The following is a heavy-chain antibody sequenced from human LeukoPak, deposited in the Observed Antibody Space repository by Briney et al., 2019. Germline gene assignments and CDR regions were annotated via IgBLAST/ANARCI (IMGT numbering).Heavy chain of an antibody. J-gene: IGHJ4*02. D-gene: IGHD5-12*01. CDR1: GGSISSYY. V-gene: IGHV4-59*01. CDR2: IYYSGST. CDR3: ARDHSGYDPYYFDY. Sequence: SETLSLTCTVSGGSISSYYWSWIRQPPGKGLEWIGYIYYSGSTNYNPSLKSRVTISVDTSKNQFSLKLSSVTAADTAVYYCARDHSGYDPYYFDYWGQGTLVTVSS.